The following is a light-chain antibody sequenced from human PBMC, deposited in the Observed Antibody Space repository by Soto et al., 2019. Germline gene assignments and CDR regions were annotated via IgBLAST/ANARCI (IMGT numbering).Light chain of an antibody. J-gene: IGLJ3*02. V-gene: IGLV2-11*01. CDR2: GNS. CDR3: QSYDRSLSGSV. CDR1: SGDVGRYTY. Sequence: QSALTQPRSVSGSPGQSVAISCTGTSGDVGRYTYVSWYQQLPDKAPKLHIFGNSHRPSGVPDRFFGSKSGTSASLAITGLQAEDEADYYCQSYDRSLSGSVFGGGTKLTVL.